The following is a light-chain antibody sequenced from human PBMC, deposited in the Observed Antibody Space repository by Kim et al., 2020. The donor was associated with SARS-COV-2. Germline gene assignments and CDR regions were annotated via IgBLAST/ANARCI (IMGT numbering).Light chain of an antibody. J-gene: IGKJ4*01. V-gene: IGKV3-20*01. CDR2: GAS. CDR1: RIVSSNY. Sequence: SPGERAAPPGRASRIVSSNYVAWYQQKPGQPPRLLISGASRRATDTPDRFSGRGSGTDFTLTISRLEPEDFAVYYCQQYGSSPLTFGGGTKVDIK. CDR3: QQYGSSPLT.